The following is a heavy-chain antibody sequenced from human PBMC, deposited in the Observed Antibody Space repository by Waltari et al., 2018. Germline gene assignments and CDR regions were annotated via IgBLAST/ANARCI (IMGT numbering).Heavy chain of an antibody. CDR2: IIPIIGTA. V-gene: IGHV1-69*11. J-gene: IGHJ3*02. CDR1: GGTFSSYA. D-gene: IGHD5-12*01. CDR3: ARDSDGYNYVGAFDI. Sequence: QVQLVQSGAEVKKPGSSVKVSCKASGGTFSSYAISWVRQAPGQGLEWMGTIIPIIGTANYGQKFQGRVTSTADESTSTAYMELSSLRSEDTAVYYCARDSDGYNYVGAFDIWGQGTMVTVSS.